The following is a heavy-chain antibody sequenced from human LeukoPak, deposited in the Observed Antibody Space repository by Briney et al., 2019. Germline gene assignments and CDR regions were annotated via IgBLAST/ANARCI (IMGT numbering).Heavy chain of an antibody. J-gene: IGHJ4*02. D-gene: IGHD4-17*01. CDR2: IRYDGSNK. Sequence: GGSLRLSCAASGSTFSSYGMHWVRQAPGKGLEWVAFIRYDGSNKYYADSVKGRFTISRDNSKNTLYLQMNSLRAEDTAVYYCANHHDYGDYVPVDYWGQGTLVTVSS. CDR1: GSTFSSYG. V-gene: IGHV3-30*02. CDR3: ANHHDYGDYVPVDY.